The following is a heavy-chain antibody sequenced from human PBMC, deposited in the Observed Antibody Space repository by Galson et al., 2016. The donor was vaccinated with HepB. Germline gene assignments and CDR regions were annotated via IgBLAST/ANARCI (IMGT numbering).Heavy chain of an antibody. CDR1: GFTFSNFG. D-gene: IGHD1-1*01. CDR2: IRAYNGDI. J-gene: IGHJ4*02. Sequence: SVKVSCKASGFTFSNFGFTWVRQAPGQGLEWMGWIRAYNGDINYAQRVQGRLTMTTDTSTNAAYMVLRSLTSDDTAVYYCVRGSSRVRTDFCGQGTLVTVSS. V-gene: IGHV1-18*04. CDR3: VRGSSRVRTDF.